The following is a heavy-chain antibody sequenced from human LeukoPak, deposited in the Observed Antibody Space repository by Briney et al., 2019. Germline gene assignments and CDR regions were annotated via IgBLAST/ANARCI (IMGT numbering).Heavy chain of an antibody. CDR3: ARDPLIDSGSDY. V-gene: IGHV3-11*06. D-gene: IGHD3-10*01. CDR2: ISSSSSYT. Sequence: GGSLRLSCAASGFTFSDYYMSWIRQPPGKGLEWVSYISSSSSYTNYADSVKGRFTISRDNAKNSLYLQMNSLRAEGTAVHYCARDPLIDSGSDYWGQGTLVTVSS. CDR1: GFTFSDYY. J-gene: IGHJ4*02.